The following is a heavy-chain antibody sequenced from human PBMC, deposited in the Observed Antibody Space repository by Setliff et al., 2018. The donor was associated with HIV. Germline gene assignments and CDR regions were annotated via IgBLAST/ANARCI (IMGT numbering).Heavy chain of an antibody. Sequence: PSETLSLTCTVSGGSISSSSYYWGWIRQPPGKGLEWIGEINHSGSTNYNPSLKSRVTISVDTSKNQFSLKLSSVTAADTAVYYCARLGGTVRGGNIVHWGDYWGQGTLVTVSS. J-gene: IGHJ4*02. CDR3: ARLGGTVRGGNIVHWGDY. D-gene: IGHD3-10*01. CDR1: GGSISSSSYY. CDR2: INHSGST. V-gene: IGHV4-39*01.